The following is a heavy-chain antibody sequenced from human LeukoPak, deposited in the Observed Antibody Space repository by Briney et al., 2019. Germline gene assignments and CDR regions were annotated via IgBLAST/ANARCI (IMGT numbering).Heavy chain of an antibody. J-gene: IGHJ5*02. CDR3: AQECVDSSGYYYVPNWFDP. D-gene: IGHD3-22*01. CDR2: IKQDGSAK. CDR1: GFTFSSYW. Sequence: PGGSLRLSCTASGFTFSSYWMSWVRQAPGKGLEWVANIKQDGSAKCYVDSVKDRFTISRDNAKNSLYLQMNSLRAEDTAVYYCAQECVDSSGYYYVPNWFDPWGQGTLVTVSS. V-gene: IGHV3-7*01.